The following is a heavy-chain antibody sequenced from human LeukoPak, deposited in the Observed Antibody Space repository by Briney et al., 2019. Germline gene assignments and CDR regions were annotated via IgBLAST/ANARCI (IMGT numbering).Heavy chain of an antibody. V-gene: IGHV3-30*18. CDR3: AKGRWEVVPAAMGY. CDR2: ISYDGSNK. CDR1: GFTFSSYG. D-gene: IGHD2-2*01. J-gene: IGHJ4*02. Sequence: SGGSLRLSCAASGFTFSSYGMHWVRQAPGKGLEWVAVISYDGSNKYYADSVKGRFTISRDNSKNTLYLQMNSLRAEDTAVYYCAKGRWEVVPAAMGYWGQGTLVTVSS.